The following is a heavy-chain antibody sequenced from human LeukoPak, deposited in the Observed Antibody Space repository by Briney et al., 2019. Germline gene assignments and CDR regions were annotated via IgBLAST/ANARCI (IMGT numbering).Heavy chain of an antibody. CDR2: ITNDGSST. J-gene: IGHJ4*02. CDR3: AKARYSSGLDY. CDR1: GLTFSSHW. Sequence: GGSLRLSCAASGLTFSSHWMHWVRQAPGKGLVWVSRITNDGSSTTYADSVKGRFTISRDNAKNMLYLQVNSLRAEDTAVYHCAKARYSSGLDYWGQGTLVSVSS. D-gene: IGHD6-19*01. V-gene: IGHV3-74*01.